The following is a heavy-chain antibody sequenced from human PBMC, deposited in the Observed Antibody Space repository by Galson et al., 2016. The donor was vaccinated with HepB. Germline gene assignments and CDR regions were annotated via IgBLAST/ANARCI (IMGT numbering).Heavy chain of an antibody. CDR3: AKESGLWNVKTDFDY. J-gene: IGHJ4*02. CDR1: GFTFSSYA. CDR2: ISSNGGST. V-gene: IGHV3-64*04. Sequence: SLRLSCAASGFTFSSYAMHWARQAPGKGLEYVSAISSNGGSTYYADSVKGRFTISRDNSKNTLYLQMNSLRADDTAVYYCAKESGLWNVKTDFDYWGQGTVVTVSS. D-gene: IGHD1-1*01.